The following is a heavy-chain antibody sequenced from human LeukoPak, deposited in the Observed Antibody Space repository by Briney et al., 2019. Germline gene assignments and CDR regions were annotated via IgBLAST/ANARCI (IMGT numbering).Heavy chain of an antibody. V-gene: IGHV4-59*01. J-gene: IGHJ3*02. CDR2: IYYSGST. Sequence: PPETLSLTCTVSGGSISNYYWSWIRQPPGKGLEWIGYIYYSGSTNYNPPLKSRVTISVDTSKNQLSLKLNSVTAADTAVYYCAREGPPNYDTIWGQGTMVTVSS. CDR3: AREGPPNYDTI. D-gene: IGHD3-9*01. CDR1: GGSISNYY.